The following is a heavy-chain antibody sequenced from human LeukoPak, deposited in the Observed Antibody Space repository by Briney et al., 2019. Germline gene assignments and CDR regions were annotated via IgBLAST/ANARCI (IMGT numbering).Heavy chain of an antibody. D-gene: IGHD3-3*01. V-gene: IGHV3-30*02. CDR3: ASTIFGVVIGAFDI. CDR2: IRYDGSNK. Sequence: GGSLRLSCAASGFTFSSYGMHWVRQAPGKGLEWVAFIRYDGSNKYYADSVKGRFTISRDNSKNTLYLQMNSLRAEDTAVYYCASTIFGVVIGAFDIWGQGTMVTVSS. J-gene: IGHJ3*02. CDR1: GFTFSSYG.